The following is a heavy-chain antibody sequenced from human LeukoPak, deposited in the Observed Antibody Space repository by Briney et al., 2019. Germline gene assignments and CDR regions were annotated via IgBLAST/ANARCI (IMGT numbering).Heavy chain of an antibody. D-gene: IGHD6-13*01. CDR1: GYTFTSYD. CDR3: ARYSSSWHYYFDY. Sequence: ASVKVSCKASGYTFTSYDINWVRQATGQGLEWMGWMNPNSGNTGYAQKFQGRVTITRNTSISTAYMELSSLRSEDTAVYYCARYSSSWHYYFDYWGQGTLVTVSS. J-gene: IGHJ4*02. V-gene: IGHV1-8*03. CDR2: MNPNSGNT.